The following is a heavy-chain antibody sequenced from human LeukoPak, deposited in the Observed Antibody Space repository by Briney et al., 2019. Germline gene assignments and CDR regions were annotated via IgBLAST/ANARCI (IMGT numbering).Heavy chain of an antibody. J-gene: IGHJ6*03. CDR3: AKDEAALRGRYYYMDV. Sequence: GGSLRLSCAASGFTFSDYYMSWIRQAPGKGLEWVSYISSSGSTIYYADSVKGRFTISRDNAKNSLYLQMNSLRAEDTAVYYCAKDEAALRGRYYYMDVWGKGTTVTVSS. CDR2: ISSSGSTI. V-gene: IGHV3-11*04. D-gene: IGHD3-16*01. CDR1: GFTFSDYY.